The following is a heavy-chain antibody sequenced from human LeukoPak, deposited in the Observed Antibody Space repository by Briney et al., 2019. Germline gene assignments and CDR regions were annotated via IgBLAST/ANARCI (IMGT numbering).Heavy chain of an antibody. Sequence: PGGSLRLSCAASGFTFSSYSMNWVRQAPGKGLEWVSSISSSSSYIYYADSVKGRFTISRDNAKKSLYLQMNSLRAEDTAVYYCARVYYGSGSFDYWGQGTLVTVSS. D-gene: IGHD3-10*01. CDR3: ARVYYGSGSFDY. V-gene: IGHV3-21*01. J-gene: IGHJ4*02. CDR1: GFTFSSYS. CDR2: ISSSSSYI.